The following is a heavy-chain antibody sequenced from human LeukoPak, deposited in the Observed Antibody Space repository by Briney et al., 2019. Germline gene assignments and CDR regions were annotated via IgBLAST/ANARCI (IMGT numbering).Heavy chain of an antibody. V-gene: IGHV3-48*01. CDR3: AKGRGDYYGSGSYYWY. CDR2: ISSSSSTI. Sequence: GGSLRLSCAASGFTFSSYSTNWVRQAPGKGLEWVSYISSSSSTIYYADSVKGRFTISRDNAKNTLYLQMNSLRAEDTAVYYCAKGRGDYYGSGSYYWYWGQGTLVTVSS. CDR1: GFTFSSYS. D-gene: IGHD3-10*01. J-gene: IGHJ4*02.